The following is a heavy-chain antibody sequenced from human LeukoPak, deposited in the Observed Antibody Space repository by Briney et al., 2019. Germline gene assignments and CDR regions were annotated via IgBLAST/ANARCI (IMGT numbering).Heavy chain of an antibody. CDR2: IIPIFGTA. Sequence: SVKVSCKASGGTFSSYAISWVRQAPGQGLEWMGGIIPIFGTANYAQKFQGRVTITADESTSTAYMELSSLRSEDTAVYYCARAPFGGVIVTGNYYFDYWGQGTLVTVSS. D-gene: IGHD3-16*02. V-gene: IGHV1-69*13. J-gene: IGHJ4*02. CDR3: ARAPFGGVIVTGNYYFDY. CDR1: GGTFSSYA.